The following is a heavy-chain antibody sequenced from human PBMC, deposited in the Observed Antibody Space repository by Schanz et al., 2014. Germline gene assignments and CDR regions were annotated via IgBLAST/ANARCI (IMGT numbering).Heavy chain of an antibody. CDR1: GFTFSSYG. CDR3: ARGLIAAAGGAFDY. D-gene: IGHD6-13*01. J-gene: IGHJ4*02. Sequence: EVQLAESGGGLVQPGGSLRLSCAASGFTFSSYGMHWVRQAPGKGLEWVSAISGSGGSTYYADSVKGRFTISRDNSKNTLYLQMNSLRAEDTAVYYCARGLIAAAGGAFDYWGQGTLVAVSA. V-gene: IGHV3-23*04. CDR2: ISGSGGST.